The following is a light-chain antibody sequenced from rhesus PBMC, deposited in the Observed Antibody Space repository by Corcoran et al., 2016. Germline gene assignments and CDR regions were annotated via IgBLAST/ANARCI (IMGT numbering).Light chain of an antibody. CDR1: QGITND. CDR2: EAS. CDR3: QHYYSNPRT. V-gene: IGKV1-25*01. J-gene: IGKJ1*01. Sequence: DIQMTQSPSSLSASVGDRVTITCRASQGITNDLAWYQQKPGETPKLLIYEASSLQSGIPSRFRGSGSGTVFTLTISSLQSEDFATYYCQHYYSNPRTFGQGTKVEIK.